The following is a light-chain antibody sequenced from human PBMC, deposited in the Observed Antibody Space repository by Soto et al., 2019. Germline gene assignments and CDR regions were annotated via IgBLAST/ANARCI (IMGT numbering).Light chain of an antibody. J-gene: IGLJ3*02. CDR3: QSYDSRLSGWV. Sequence: QAVVTQPPSVSGAPGQRLTISCTGTSSNIGAGYDVHWYQQLLGTAPKLLIYGNSNRPSGVPDRFSGSKSGTSASLAITGLQAEDEADYYCQSYDSRLSGWVFGGGTKLTVL. V-gene: IGLV1-40*01. CDR2: GNS. CDR1: SSNIGAGYD.